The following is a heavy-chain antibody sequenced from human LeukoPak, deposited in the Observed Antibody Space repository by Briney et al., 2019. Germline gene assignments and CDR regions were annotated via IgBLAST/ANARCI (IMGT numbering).Heavy chain of an antibody. CDR3: ARDQRASVDCLLGAAHVSVCSGSASAPTYAF. CDR2: IIPIFGTA. D-gene: IGHD3-10*02. V-gene: IGHV1-69*05. Sequence: SVKVSCKASGGSFSSYAISWVQQAPGQGLEWTGGIIPIFGTANYAQKSQGRVTITTDESTSTAYMELSSLRSEDTAGDYVARDQRASVDCLLGAAHVSVCSGSASAPTYAF. CDR1: GGSFSSYA. J-gene: IGHJ3*01.